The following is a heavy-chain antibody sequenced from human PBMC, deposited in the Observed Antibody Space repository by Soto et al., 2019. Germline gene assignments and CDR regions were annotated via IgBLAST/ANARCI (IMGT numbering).Heavy chain of an antibody. D-gene: IGHD3-3*01. CDR1: GGSFSGYY. J-gene: IGHJ6*02. V-gene: IGHV4-34*01. Sequence: SETLSLTCAVYGGSFSGYYWTWIRQPPGTGLEWIGEINHSGSTNYNPSLKSRVTISVDTSKNQFSLKLTSVTAADTAVYYCARLDRGYYDFWSGYYPAYYYYGMDVWGQGTTVTVSS. CDR3: ARLDRGYYDFWSGYYPAYYYYGMDV. CDR2: INHSGST.